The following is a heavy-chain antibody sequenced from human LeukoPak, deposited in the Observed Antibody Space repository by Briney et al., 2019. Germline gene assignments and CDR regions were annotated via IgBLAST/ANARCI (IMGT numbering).Heavy chain of an antibody. Sequence: PSETLSLTCTVSGYSISSGYYWGWIRQPPGKGLEWIGGIYHSGSTYYNPSLKSRVTISVDTSKNQFSLKLSSVTAADTAVYYCAREASIAAAGSLDYWGQGTLVTVSS. V-gene: IGHV4-38-2*02. J-gene: IGHJ4*02. CDR1: GYSISSGYY. CDR2: IYHSGST. D-gene: IGHD6-13*01. CDR3: AREASIAAAGSLDY.